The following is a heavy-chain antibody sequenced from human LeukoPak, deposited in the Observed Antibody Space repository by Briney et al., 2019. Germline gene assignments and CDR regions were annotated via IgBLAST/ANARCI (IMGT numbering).Heavy chain of an antibody. CDR2: VSYNGNTE. D-gene: IGHD3-22*01. V-gene: IGHV3-30-3*01. CDR3: ARGRDYDSTGYLDY. CDR1: GFTFSRYA. J-gene: IGHJ4*02. Sequence: GGSLRLSCVASGFTFSRYAMHWVRQAPGKGLEWVAALVSYNGNTEYYADSVKGRFTISRDNSKNTLYLQMSGLRVEDTAVYYCARGRDYDSTGYLDYWGQGTLVTVSS.